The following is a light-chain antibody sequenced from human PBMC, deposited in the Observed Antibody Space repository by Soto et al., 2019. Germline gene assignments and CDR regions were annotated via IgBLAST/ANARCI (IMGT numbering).Light chain of an antibody. CDR2: YNN. J-gene: IGLJ1*01. CDR1: SSNIASNT. V-gene: IGLV1-44*01. Sequence: QSVLTQPPSVSGAPRQRVTISCTGSSSNIASNTVNWYQHLPGTAPKLLIYYNNQRPSGVPDRFSGSKSGTSASLAISGLQSEDESDYYCAAWDDTLKRYVFGTGTKVTVL. CDR3: AAWDDTLKRYV.